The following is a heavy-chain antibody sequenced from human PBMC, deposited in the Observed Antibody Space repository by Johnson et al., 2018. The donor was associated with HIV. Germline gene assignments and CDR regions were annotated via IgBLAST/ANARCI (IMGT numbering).Heavy chain of an antibody. Sequence: QLVESGGGLVQPGRSLRLSCAASGFSFDDYAMHWVRQVAGKGLEWVSGISWNSGSTGYADSVKGRFTISRDNAKNSLYLQMNSLRAEDTALYYCARDATPWGGDYVGYAFDLWGQGTVVTVSP. CDR1: GFSFDDYA. D-gene: IGHD4-17*01. CDR3: ARDATPWGGDYVGYAFDL. J-gene: IGHJ3*01. V-gene: IGHV3-9*01. CDR2: ISWNSGST.